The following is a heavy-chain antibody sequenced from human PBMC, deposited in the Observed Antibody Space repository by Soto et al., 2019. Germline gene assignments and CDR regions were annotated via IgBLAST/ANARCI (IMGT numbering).Heavy chain of an antibody. CDR2: ISSSSSYI. CDR3: ARTHSSWLPNDY. Sequence: EVQLVESGGXXVKPGGSLRLSCAASGFTFSSYSMNWVRQAPGKGLEWVSSISSSSSYIYYADSVKGRFTISRDNAKNSLYLQMNSLRAEDTTVYYCARTHSSWLPNDYWGQGTLVTVSS. D-gene: IGHD6-13*01. CDR1: GFTFSSYS. V-gene: IGHV3-21*01. J-gene: IGHJ4*02.